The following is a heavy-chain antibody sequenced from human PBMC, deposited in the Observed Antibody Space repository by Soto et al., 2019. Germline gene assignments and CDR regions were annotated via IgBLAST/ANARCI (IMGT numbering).Heavy chain of an antibody. V-gene: IGHV3-21*01. CDR1: GFTFSSYS. J-gene: IGHJ4*02. D-gene: IGHD3-3*01. CDR3: ARAKDYDFWSGYYSPPWPY. CDR2: ISSSSSYI. Sequence: GESLKISCAASGFTFSSYSMNWVRQAPGKGLEWVSSISSSSSYIYYADSVKGRFTISRDNAKNSLYLQMNSLRAEDTAVYYCARAKDYDFWSGYYSPPWPYWGQGTLVTVSS.